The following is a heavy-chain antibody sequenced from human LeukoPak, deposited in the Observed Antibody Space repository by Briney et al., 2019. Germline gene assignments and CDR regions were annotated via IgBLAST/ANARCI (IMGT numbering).Heavy chain of an antibody. Sequence: SETLSLTCTVSGGSVSSGSYYWSWIRQPPGKGLEWIGYIYYSGSTNYNPSLKSRVTISVDTSKNQFSLKLSSVTAADTAVYYCARGDYSGSLDPWGQGTLVTVSS. CDR2: IYYSGST. CDR3: ARGDYSGSLDP. D-gene: IGHD5-12*01. J-gene: IGHJ5*02. V-gene: IGHV4-61*01. CDR1: GGSVSSGSYY.